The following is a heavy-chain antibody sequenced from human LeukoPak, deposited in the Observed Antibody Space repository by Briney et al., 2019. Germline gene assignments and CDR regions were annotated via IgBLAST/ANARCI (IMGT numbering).Heavy chain of an antibody. D-gene: IGHD1-26*01. J-gene: IGHJ3*02. V-gene: IGHV1-2*02. CDR3: AKWENRGAFDI. Sequence: ASVTVTRKSSGYTFTGYHMHWVRQPPAQGREWVGWINPNSGGTNCAQKFQGRVTMSRDTSISTTYMEQSRLRSDDTAVYYGAKWENRGAFDIWGQGTMVTVSS. CDR1: GYTFTGYH. CDR2: INPNSGGT.